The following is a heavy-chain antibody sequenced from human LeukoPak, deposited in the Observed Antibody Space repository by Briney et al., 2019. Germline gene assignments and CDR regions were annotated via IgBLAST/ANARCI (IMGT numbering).Heavy chain of an antibody. CDR2: IKQDGSEK. CDR3: AKGELAAAAVASDY. V-gene: IGHV3-7*01. Sequence: SGGSLRLSCAASGFTFSSYWMSWVRQAPGKGLEWVANIKQDGSEKYYVDSVKGRFTISRDNAKNSLYLQMNSLRAEDTAVYYCAKGELAAAAVASDYWGQGTLVTVSS. CDR1: GFTFSSYW. D-gene: IGHD6-13*01. J-gene: IGHJ4*02.